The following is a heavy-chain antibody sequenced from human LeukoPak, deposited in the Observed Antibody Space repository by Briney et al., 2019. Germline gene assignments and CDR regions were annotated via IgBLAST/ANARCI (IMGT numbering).Heavy chain of an antibody. V-gene: IGHV3-48*01. D-gene: IGHD3-3*01. CDR2: ISSSSSTI. CDR1: GFTFSSYS. J-gene: IGHJ6*02. CDR3: ARESRGSYDFWSGYYYYYYGMDV. Sequence: PGGSLRLSCAASGFTFSSYSMNWVRQAPGKGLEWVSYISSSSSTIYYAGSVKGRFTISRDNAKNSLYLQMNSLRAEDTAVYYCARESRGSYDFWSGYYYYYYGMDVWGQGTTVTVSS.